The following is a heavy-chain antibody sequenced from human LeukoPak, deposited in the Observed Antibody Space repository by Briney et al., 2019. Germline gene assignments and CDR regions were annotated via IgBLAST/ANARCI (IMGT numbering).Heavy chain of an antibody. J-gene: IGHJ3*01. CDR3: ARVDAFDL. V-gene: IGHV3-21*01. CDR1: GFTFSSYI. Sequence: GGSLRLSCAASGFTFSSYIMNWVRQAPGKGLEWVSSITSGSGYIYYADSVKGRFTISRDNAKNSLYLQMNSLRAEDTAVYHCARVDAFDLWGHGTMVTVPS. CDR2: ITSGSGYI.